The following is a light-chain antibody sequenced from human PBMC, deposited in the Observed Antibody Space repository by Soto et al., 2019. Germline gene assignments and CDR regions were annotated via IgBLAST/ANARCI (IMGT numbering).Light chain of an antibody. CDR3: AAWDDSLNGVV. Sequence: SVLTQPPSASGTPGQRVTLSCSGGSSNVGSNTVNWYQQLPGTAPKLLIYTNNQRPSGVPDRFSGSRSGTSASLAISGLQSEDEADYYCAAWDDSLNGVVFGGGTKLTVL. CDR1: SSNVGSNT. J-gene: IGLJ2*01. V-gene: IGLV1-44*01. CDR2: TNN.